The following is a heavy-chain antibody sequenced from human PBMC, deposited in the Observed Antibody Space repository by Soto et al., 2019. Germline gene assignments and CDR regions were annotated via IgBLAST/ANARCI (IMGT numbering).Heavy chain of an antibody. CDR3: AKDATRTNGWYHFDY. Sequence: ASVKVSCKASGYTFTSYGISWVRQAPGQGLEWMGWISAYNGNTDYAQKLQGRVTMTTDTSTSTAYMELRSLRAEDTAVYYCAKDATRTNGWYHFDYWGQGALVTVSS. V-gene: IGHV1-18*04. CDR1: GYTFTSYG. J-gene: IGHJ4*02. CDR2: ISAYNGNT. D-gene: IGHD6-19*01.